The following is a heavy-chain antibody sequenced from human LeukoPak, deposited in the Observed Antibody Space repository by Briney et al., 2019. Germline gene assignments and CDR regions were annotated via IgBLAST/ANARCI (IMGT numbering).Heavy chain of an antibody. D-gene: IGHD2-21*01. CDR1: GGSISRYY. CDR2: ISDSGTT. CDR3: ASHGDLDY. V-gene: IGHV4-59*08. J-gene: IGHJ4*02. Sequence: SETLSLTCTVSGGSISRYYWSWIRQPPGKGLEWIGYISDSGTTNYYPSLTSRVTMSVDTSKSQFSLKLTSVTAADTAVYYCASHGDLDYWGPGTLVIVSS.